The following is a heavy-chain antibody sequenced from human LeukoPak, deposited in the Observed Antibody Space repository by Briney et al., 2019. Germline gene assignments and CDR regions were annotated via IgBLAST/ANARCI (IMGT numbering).Heavy chain of an antibody. J-gene: IGHJ4*02. CDR3: ARALEVAGTGSHFDY. CDR1: GFTFSSYS. D-gene: IGHD6-19*01. CDR2: ITACGTAM. Sequence: GGSLRLSCAASGFTFSSYSMNWVRQAPGKGLEWVSHITACGTAMSYADSVKGRFTISRDNAKNSLYLQMNSLRDEDTAVYYCARALEVAGTGSHFDYWGQGTLVTVSS. V-gene: IGHV3-48*02.